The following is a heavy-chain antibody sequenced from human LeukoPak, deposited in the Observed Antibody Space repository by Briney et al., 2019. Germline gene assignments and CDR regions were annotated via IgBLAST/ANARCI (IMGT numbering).Heavy chain of an antibody. CDR1: GFIFSKYA. CDR3: AFEIGRSQGAFDI. Sequence: GGSLRLSCAASGFIFSKYAMHWVRQTPGKGLEWVAAIWNDGSDENYADSVKGRFTISSNNSKNTLYLQMNSLRAEDTAVYYCAFEIGRSQGAFDIWGQGTMITVSS. J-gene: IGHJ3*02. D-gene: IGHD1-26*01. CDR2: IWNDGSDE. V-gene: IGHV3-33*01.